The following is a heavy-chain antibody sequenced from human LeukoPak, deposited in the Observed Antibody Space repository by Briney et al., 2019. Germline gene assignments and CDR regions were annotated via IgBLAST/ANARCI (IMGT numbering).Heavy chain of an antibody. CDR3: ARAGYYYDSSGYYSYFDY. J-gene: IGHJ4*02. D-gene: IGHD3-22*01. CDR1: GFTFSSYA. CDR2: ISCDGSNK. V-gene: IGHV3-30-3*01. Sequence: GGSLRLSCAASGFTFSSYAMHWVRQAPGKGLEWVAVISCDGSNKYYADSVKGRFTISRDNSKNTLYLQMNSLRAEDTAVYYCARAGYYYDSSGYYSYFDYWGQGTLVTVSS.